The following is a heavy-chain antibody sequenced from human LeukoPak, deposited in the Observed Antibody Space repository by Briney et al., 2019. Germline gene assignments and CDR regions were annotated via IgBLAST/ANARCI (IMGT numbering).Heavy chain of an antibody. CDR1: GYTFTGYY. J-gene: IGHJ4*02. CDR2: ISPNSGGT. Sequence: ASVKVSCKASGYTFTGYYMNWVRQAPGQGLEWMGWISPNSGGTNYAQKFQGRVTMASDTSINTGYMELSSLKSDDTAVYYCVRKSAARRTSEFDYWGQGSLVTVSS. D-gene: IGHD6-6*01. CDR3: VRKSAARRTSEFDY. V-gene: IGHV1-2*02.